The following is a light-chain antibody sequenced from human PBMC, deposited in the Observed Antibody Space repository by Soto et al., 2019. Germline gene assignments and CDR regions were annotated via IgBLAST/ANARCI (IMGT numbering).Light chain of an antibody. CDR2: WAS. J-gene: IGKJ1*01. Sequence: DIVLTHSPDSLAVSLGERATINCKSSQSVLYSSNNKNYLAWYQQKPGQPPKLLIYWASTRESGVPDRFSGSGSGTDFTLTISSLQAEDVAVYYCRQYYSTPRTFGQGTKV. V-gene: IGKV4-1*01. CDR1: QSVLYSSNNKNY. CDR3: RQYYSTPRT.